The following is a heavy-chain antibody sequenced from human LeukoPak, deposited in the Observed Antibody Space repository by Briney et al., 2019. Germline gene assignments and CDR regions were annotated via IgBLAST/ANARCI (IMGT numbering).Heavy chain of an antibody. D-gene: IGHD5-18*01. CDR3: ARLSLRPIYSYGYLGNDY. Sequence: PSETLSLTCAVYGGSFSGYYWSWIRQPPGKGLEWIGEINHSGSTNYNPSLKSRVTISVDTSKNQFSLKLSSVTAADTAVYYCARLSLRPIYSYGYLGNDYWGQGTLVTVSS. J-gene: IGHJ4*02. V-gene: IGHV4-34*01. CDR1: GGSFSGYY. CDR2: INHSGST.